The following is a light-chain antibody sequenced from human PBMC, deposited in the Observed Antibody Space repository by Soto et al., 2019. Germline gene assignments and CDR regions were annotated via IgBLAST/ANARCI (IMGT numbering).Light chain of an antibody. J-gene: IGLJ3*02. CDR2: DDN. V-gene: IGLV6-57*03. Sequence: NFMLTQPHSVSESPGKTVTISCTRISGSIATSYVQWYQQRPDSAPTTIIYDDNQRPSGVPVRFSGSIDSSSNSASLTISGMKTEDEADYYCQSYGSGNGVFGGGTKLTVL. CDR3: QSYGSGNGV. CDR1: SGSIATSY.